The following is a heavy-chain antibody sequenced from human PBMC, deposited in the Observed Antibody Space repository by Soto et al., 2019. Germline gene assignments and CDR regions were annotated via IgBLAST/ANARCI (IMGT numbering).Heavy chain of an antibody. CDR3: AKRYLSYYYDSSGYYYFDY. CDR1: GFTFSSYA. J-gene: IGHJ4*02. CDR2: ISGSGGST. D-gene: IGHD3-22*01. Sequence: GGSLRLSCAASGFTFSSYAMSWVRQAPGKGLEWVSAISGSGGSTYYADSVKGRFTISRDNSKNTLYLQMNSLRAEDMAVYYCAKRYLSYYYDSSGYYYFDYWGQGTLVTVSS. V-gene: IGHV3-23*01.